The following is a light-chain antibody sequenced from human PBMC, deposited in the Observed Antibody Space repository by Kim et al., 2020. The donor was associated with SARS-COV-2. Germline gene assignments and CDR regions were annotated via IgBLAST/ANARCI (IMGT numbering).Light chain of an antibody. V-gene: IGKV1-8*01. CDR3: QQYYSYPPT. CDR2: AAS. J-gene: IGKJ4*01. CDR1: QGISSY. Sequence: AIRMTQSPSSFSASTGDRVTITCRASQGISSYLAWYQQKPGKAPKLLIYAASTLQSGVPSRFSGRGSGTDFTLTISCLQSEDFATYYCQQYYSYPPTFGGGTKVDIK.